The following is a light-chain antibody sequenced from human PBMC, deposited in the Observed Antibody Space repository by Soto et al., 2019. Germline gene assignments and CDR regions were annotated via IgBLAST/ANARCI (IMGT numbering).Light chain of an antibody. V-gene: IGKV3-11*01. CDR2: DAS. J-gene: IGKJ1*01. CDR3: QQRSNWPWT. Sequence: EIVLTQSPVTLSLSPGERATLSCRASQSVSSDLAWYQQKPGQAPRLLIYDASNRATGIPARFSGSGSETDFTLTISSLEPEDFAVYCCQQRSNWPWTFGQGTKVEIK. CDR1: QSVSSD.